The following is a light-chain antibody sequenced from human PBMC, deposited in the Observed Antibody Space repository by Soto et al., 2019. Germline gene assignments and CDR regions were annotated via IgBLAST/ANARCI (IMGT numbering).Light chain of an antibody. V-gene: IGKV3-20*01. Sequence: EIVLTQSPGTLSLSPGERATLSCWASQTVTSTYLAWYQQKPGQAPRLLIYATSSRATGIPDRFSGSGSGTDFTLTISRLEPEDYAVYYCQEFGNSRTFGQGTKLEIK. CDR1: QTVTSTY. CDR2: ATS. CDR3: QEFGNSRT. J-gene: IGKJ2*01.